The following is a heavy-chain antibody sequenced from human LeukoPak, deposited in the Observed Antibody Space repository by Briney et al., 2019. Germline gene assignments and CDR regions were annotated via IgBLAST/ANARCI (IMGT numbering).Heavy chain of an antibody. CDR1: GITFSNYW. J-gene: IGHJ4*02. V-gene: IGHV3-7*01. CDR3: AKDPEVGAYYFDY. CDR2: IKQDGSEK. Sequence: GGSLRLSCAASGITFSNYWMSWVRQAPGKGLEWVANIKQDGSEKYYVDSVKGRFTISRDNAKNSLYLQMNSLRAEDTAVYYCAKDPEVGAYYFDYWGQGTLVTVSS. D-gene: IGHD1-26*01.